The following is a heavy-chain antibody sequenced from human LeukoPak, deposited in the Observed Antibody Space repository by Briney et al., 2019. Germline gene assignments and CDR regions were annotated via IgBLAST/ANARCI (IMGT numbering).Heavy chain of an antibody. Sequence: GASVKVSCKASGGTFSSYAISWVRQAPGQGLEWMGRITPILGIANYAQKFQGRVTITADKSTSTAYMELSSLRSEDTAVYYCARMVDSSGPDIDYWGQGTLVTVSS. CDR2: ITPILGIA. D-gene: IGHD3-22*01. CDR1: GGTFSSYA. CDR3: ARMVDSSGPDIDY. V-gene: IGHV1-69*04. J-gene: IGHJ4*02.